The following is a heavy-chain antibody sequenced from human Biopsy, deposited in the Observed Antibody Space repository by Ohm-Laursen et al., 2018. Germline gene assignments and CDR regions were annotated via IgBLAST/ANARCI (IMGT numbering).Heavy chain of an antibody. CDR3: ARAYPPRGRRLVVEAGDFDC. J-gene: IGHJ4*02. CDR1: GFAFNLYE. V-gene: IGHV3-21*01. Sequence: SLRLSCAASGFAFNLYEMNWVRQAPGKGLEWVSSVTTTSSYIYYADSVKGRFTISRDNAKNSLYLQMNSLRAEDTAVYYCARAYPPRGRRLVVEAGDFDCWGQGTRVTASS. CDR2: VTTTSSYI. D-gene: IGHD2-15*01.